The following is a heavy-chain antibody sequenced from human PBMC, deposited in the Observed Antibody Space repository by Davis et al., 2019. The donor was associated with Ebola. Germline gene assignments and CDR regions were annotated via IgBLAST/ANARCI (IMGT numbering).Heavy chain of an antibody. J-gene: IGHJ5*02. D-gene: IGHD2-15*01. CDR3: ARDKAVVVAATPYNWFDP. CDR2: INPNRGGT. Sequence: ASVKVSCKASGYTFSAFSMHGVRQAPGQGLEWMGWINPNRGGTNYAQKFQGRVTMTRDTSISTAYMELSRLRSDDTAVYYCARDKAVVVAATPYNWFDPWGQGTLVTVSS. CDR1: GYTFSAFS. V-gene: IGHV1-2*02.